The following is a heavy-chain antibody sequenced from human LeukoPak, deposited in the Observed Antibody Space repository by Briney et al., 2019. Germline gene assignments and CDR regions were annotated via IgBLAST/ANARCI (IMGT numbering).Heavy chain of an antibody. V-gene: IGHV4-59*01. CDR3: ARETEYGSGSYCLDY. D-gene: IGHD3-10*01. Sequence: SETLSLTCTVSGGSISGYYWSWIRQPPGKGLEWIGYIYYSGSTNYNPSLKSRVTISVDTSKNQFSLKLSSVTAADTAVYYCARETEYGSGSYCLDYWGQGTLVTVSS. J-gene: IGHJ4*02. CDR2: IYYSGST. CDR1: GGSISGYY.